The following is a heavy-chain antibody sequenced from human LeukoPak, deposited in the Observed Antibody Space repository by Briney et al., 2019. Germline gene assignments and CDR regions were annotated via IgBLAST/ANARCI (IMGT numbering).Heavy chain of an antibody. D-gene: IGHD1-26*01. J-gene: IGHJ5*02. Sequence: GGSLRLSCATSGFTFSSYAMSWVRQAPGKGLEWVSAIGGGGGYIYYTDSVKGRFTISRDNSKNTLYLQMNTLRADDTAVYYCASHSGRYSKWFDPWGEGTMVTVSS. CDR1: GFTFSSYA. V-gene: IGHV3-23*01. CDR2: IGGGGGYI. CDR3: ASHSGRYSKWFDP.